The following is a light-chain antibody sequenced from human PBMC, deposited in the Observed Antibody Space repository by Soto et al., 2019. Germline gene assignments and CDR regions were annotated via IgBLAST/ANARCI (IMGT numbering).Light chain of an antibody. CDR1: QNILNW. CDR3: QQYSSYTRT. J-gene: IGKJ1*01. V-gene: IGKV1-5*03. Sequence: DIQLTQSPSTLSASVGDRVTLTCRASQNILNWLAWYQHKPGKAPKLLIYKASSLHSGVPSRFSGRGSGTEFTLTISSLQPDDFATYYCQQYSSYTRTFGQGTRWIS. CDR2: KAS.